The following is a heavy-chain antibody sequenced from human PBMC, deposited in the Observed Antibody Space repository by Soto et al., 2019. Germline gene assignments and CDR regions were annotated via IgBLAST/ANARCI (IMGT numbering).Heavy chain of an antibody. J-gene: IGHJ6*02. D-gene: IGHD3-22*01. CDR3: ARRNMPVVFNPLYYYYGMDV. V-gene: IGHV1-69*12. Sequence: QVQLVQSGAEVKKPGSSVKVSCKASGGTFSSYAISWVRQAPGQGLEWMGGIIPIFGTANYAQKFQGRVTITADESTSTAYMELSSLRSEDTAVYYCARRNMPVVFNPLYYYYGMDVWGQGTTVTVSS. CDR1: GGTFSSYA. CDR2: IIPIFGTA.